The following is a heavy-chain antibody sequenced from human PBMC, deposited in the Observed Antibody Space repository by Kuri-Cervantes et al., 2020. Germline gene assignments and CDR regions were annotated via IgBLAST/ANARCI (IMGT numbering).Heavy chain of an antibody. Sequence: GESLKISCAASGFTFSSYWMSWVRQAPGKGLEWVANIKQDGSNKYYADSVKGRFTISRDNSKNTLYLQMNSLRAEDTAVYYCARASCSSTSCYKGAGWFDPWGQGTLVTVSS. D-gene: IGHD2-2*02. J-gene: IGHJ5*02. CDR1: GFTFSSYW. V-gene: IGHV3-7*01. CDR3: ARASCSSTSCYKGAGWFDP. CDR2: IKQDGSNK.